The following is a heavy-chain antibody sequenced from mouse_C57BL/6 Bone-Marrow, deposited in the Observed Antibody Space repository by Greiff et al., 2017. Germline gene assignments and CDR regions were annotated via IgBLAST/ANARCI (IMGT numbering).Heavy chain of an antibody. CDR1: GYTFTDYE. CDR3: TRSTVVATDY. CDR2: IDPETGGT. D-gene: IGHD1-1*01. Sequence: VHLVESGAELVRPGASVTLSCKASGYTFTDYEMHWVKQTPVHGLEWIGAIDPETGGTAYNQKFKGKAILTADKSSSTAYMELLSLTSEDSSVYYCTRSTVVATDYWGQGTTLTVSS. J-gene: IGHJ2*01. V-gene: IGHV1-15*01.